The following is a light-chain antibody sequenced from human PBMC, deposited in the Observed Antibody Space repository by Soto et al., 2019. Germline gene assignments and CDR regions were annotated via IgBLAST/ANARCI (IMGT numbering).Light chain of an antibody. CDR3: SSYTSTGTPV. CDR1: STDVGGYNF. V-gene: IGLV2-14*01. CDR2: EAT. J-gene: IGLJ1*01. Sequence: QSVLTQPASVSGSLGQSITMSCTGTSTDVGGYNFVSWYQQHPDKAPKLLIYEATNRPSGVSNRFSGSKSGNTASPTISGLQAEDEADYYCSSYTSTGTPVFGTGTKGTVL.